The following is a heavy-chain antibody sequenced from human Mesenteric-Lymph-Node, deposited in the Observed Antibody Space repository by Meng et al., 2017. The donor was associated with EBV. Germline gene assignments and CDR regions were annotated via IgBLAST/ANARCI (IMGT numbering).Heavy chain of an antibody. CDR1: GGSFSGYY. CDR2: INHSGST. Sequence: QVQLQQWGAGLLKPSETLSLTCAVYGGSFSGYYWSWIRQPPGKGLEWIGEINHSGSTNYNPSLKSRVTISVDTSKNQFSLKLSSVTAADTAIYYCARVRSSGSGLIRNYFDYWGQGTLVTVSS. J-gene: IGHJ4*02. D-gene: IGHD6-19*01. V-gene: IGHV4-34*01. CDR3: ARVRSSGSGLIRNYFDY.